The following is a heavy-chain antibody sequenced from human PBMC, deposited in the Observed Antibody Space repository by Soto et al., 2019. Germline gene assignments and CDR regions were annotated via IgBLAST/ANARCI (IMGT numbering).Heavy chain of an antibody. D-gene: IGHD6-13*01. J-gene: IGHJ4*02. V-gene: IGHV4-61*01. CDR1: GGSVSSGSYC. CDR3: ARASDSSSWYGSYYFDY. CDR2: IYYSGST. Sequence: PSETLSLTCTVSGGSVSSGSYCWSWIRQPPGKGLEWIGYIYYSGSTNYNPSLKSRVTISVDTSKNQFSLKLSSVTAADTAVYYCARASDSSSWYGSYYFDYWGQGTLVTVSS.